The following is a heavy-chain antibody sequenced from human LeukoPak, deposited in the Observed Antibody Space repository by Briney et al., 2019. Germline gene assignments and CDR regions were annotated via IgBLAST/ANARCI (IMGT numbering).Heavy chain of an antibody. V-gene: IGHV3-23*01. CDR3: AKDGSSGWDYYFDY. CDR2: ISGSDGST. J-gene: IGHJ4*02. CDR1: GFTFSSYA. Sequence: GGSLRLSCAASGFTFSSYAMSWVRQAPGKGLEWVSAISGSDGSTYYADSVKGRFTISRDNSKNTLYLQMNSLRAEDTAVYYCAKDGSSGWDYYFDYWGQGTLVTVSS. D-gene: IGHD6-19*01.